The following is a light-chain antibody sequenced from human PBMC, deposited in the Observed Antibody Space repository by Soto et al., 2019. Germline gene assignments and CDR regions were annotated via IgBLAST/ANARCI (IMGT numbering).Light chain of an antibody. Sequence: QSALTQAPSASGSPGQSVTISCTGTSSDVGGYNYVSWYQQHPGKAPKLMIYEVSKRPSGVPDRFSGSKSGNTASLTVSGLQAEDEADYYCSSYAGSNVVFGTGTKVTVL. V-gene: IGLV2-8*01. CDR1: SSDVGGYNY. J-gene: IGLJ1*01. CDR2: EVS. CDR3: SSYAGSNVV.